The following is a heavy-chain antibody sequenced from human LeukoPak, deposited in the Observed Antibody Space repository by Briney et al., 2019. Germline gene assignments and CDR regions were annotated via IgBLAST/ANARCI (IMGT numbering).Heavy chain of an antibody. CDR3: ARDQALYVWGSYRYINWFDP. V-gene: IGHV1-18*01. CDR2: ISAYNGNT. J-gene: IGHJ5*02. CDR1: GYTFTSYG. D-gene: IGHD3-16*02. Sequence: ASVKVSCKASGYTFTSYGISWVRQAPGQGLEWMGWISAYNGNTNYAQKLQGRVTMTTDTSTSTAYMELRSLRSDDTAVYYCARDQALYVWGSYRYINWFDPWGQGTLVTVSS.